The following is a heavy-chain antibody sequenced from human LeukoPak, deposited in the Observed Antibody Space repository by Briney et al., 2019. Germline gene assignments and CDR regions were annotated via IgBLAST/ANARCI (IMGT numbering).Heavy chain of an antibody. Sequence: GGSLRLSCAASGFTFSSYGMHWVRQAPGKGLEWVAFIRYDGSNKYYADSVKGRFTISRDNSKNTLYLQMNSLRAEDTAVYYCARRGADWDSWYGRVWFDPWGQGTLVTVSS. J-gene: IGHJ5*02. CDR2: IRYDGSNK. D-gene: IGHD6-13*01. CDR3: ARRGADWDSWYGRVWFDP. V-gene: IGHV3-30*02. CDR1: GFTFSSYG.